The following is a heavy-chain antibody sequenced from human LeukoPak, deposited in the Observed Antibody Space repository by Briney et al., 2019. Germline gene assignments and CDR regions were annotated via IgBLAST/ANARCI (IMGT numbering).Heavy chain of an antibody. V-gene: IGHV3-11*04. CDR2: ISSSGSTI. CDR1: GFTFSDYY. CDR3: AKDQYKRGYSYGPLEY. D-gene: IGHD5-18*01. Sequence: PGGSLRLSCAASGFTFSDYYMSWIRQAPGKGLEWVSYISSSGSTIYYADSVKGRFTTSRDNAKNSLYLQMNSLRAEDTAVYYCAKDQYKRGYSYGPLEYWGQGTLVTVSS. J-gene: IGHJ4*02.